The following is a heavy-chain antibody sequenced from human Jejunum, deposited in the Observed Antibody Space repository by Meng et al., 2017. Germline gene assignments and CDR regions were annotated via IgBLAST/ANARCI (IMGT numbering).Heavy chain of an antibody. Sequence: QLTLKVAGPQLVKPTPTLPLTCTFSGFSLSTVGEAVGWIRQPPGKALDWLALTYWDDDKRYSPSLKSRLTITKDTSKNQVVLTMAHMDPVDTATYYCAHRRRNSGYDNPYYFDFWGQGTLVTVSS. CDR3: AHRRRNSGYDNPYYFDF. D-gene: IGHD5-12*01. J-gene: IGHJ4*02. V-gene: IGHV2-5*02. CDR2: TYWDDDK. CDR1: GFSLSTVGEA.